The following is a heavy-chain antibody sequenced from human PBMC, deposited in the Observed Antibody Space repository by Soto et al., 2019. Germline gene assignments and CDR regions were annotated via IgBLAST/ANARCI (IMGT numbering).Heavy chain of an antibody. Sequence: QPGGSLRRSCAASGFTFSSYVMHWGRQAPGKGLEWVAVISYDGSNKYYADSVKGRFTISRDNSKNTLYLQMNSLRAEDTAVYYCAKEGGQQWLAFYYFDYWGQGTLVTVSS. CDR2: ISYDGSNK. D-gene: IGHD6-19*01. J-gene: IGHJ4*02. CDR1: GFTFSSYV. V-gene: IGHV3-30*18. CDR3: AKEGGQQWLAFYYFDY.